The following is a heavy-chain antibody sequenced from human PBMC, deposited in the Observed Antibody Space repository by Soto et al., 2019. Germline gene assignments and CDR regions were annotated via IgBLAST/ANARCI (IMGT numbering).Heavy chain of an antibody. V-gene: IGHV3-7*03. J-gene: IGHJ4*02. Sequence: PGGSLRLSCAASRFMFSSYWMHWVRQAPGKGLEWVANIKQDGSEKYYVDSVKGRFTISRDNAKNSLYLQMNSLRAEDTAVYYCARSPIAARGYWGQGTLVTVSS. CDR2: IKQDGSEK. D-gene: IGHD6-6*01. CDR1: RFMFSSYW. CDR3: ARSPIAARGY.